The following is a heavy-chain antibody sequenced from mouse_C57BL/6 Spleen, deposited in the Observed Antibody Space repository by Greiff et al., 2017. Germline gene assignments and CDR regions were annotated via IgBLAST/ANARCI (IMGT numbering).Heavy chain of an antibody. J-gene: IGHJ4*01. CDR3: AREPYDYYYAMDY. Sequence: EVKLVESGGGLVKPGGSLKLSCAASGFTFSSYAMSWVRQTPEKRLEWVATISDGGSYTYYPDNVKGRFTISRDNAKNNLYLQMSHLKSEDTAMYYCAREPYDYYYAMDYWGQGTSVTVSS. CDR1: GFTFSSYA. V-gene: IGHV5-4*01. D-gene: IGHD2-4*01. CDR2: ISDGGSYT.